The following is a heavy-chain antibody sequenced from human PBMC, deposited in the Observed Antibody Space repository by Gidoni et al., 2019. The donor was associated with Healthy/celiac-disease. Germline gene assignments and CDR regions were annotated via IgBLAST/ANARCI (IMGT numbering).Heavy chain of an antibody. J-gene: IGHJ4*02. D-gene: IGHD4-17*01. CDR2: ISYDGSNK. CDR1: GFTFSSYA. V-gene: IGHV3-30-3*01. CDR3: ARCDYGDYYFDY. Sequence: VQLVESGGGVVQPGRSLRLSCAASGFTFSSYAMHWVRQAPGKGLEWVAVISYDGSNKYYADSVKGRFTISRDNSKNTLYLQMNSLRAEDTAVYYCARCDYGDYYFDYWGQGTLVTVSS.